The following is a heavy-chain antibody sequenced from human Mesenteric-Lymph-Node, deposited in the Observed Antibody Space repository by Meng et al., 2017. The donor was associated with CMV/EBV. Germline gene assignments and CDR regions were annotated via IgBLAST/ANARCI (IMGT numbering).Heavy chain of an antibody. CDR2: INHSGVP. V-gene: IGHV4-34*01. CDR3: ARGSDIPVNNY. Sequence: QVQLQQWGAGLLKPSETLSLTCAVYGGSFSGYYWSWIRQPPGKGLEWIGEINHSGVPNYNPSLKSRVTISLDRSKNQFSLKLSSVTAEDTAVYYCARGSDIPVNNYWGQGTLVTCSS. CDR1: GGSFSGYY. D-gene: IGHD2-15*01. J-gene: IGHJ4*02.